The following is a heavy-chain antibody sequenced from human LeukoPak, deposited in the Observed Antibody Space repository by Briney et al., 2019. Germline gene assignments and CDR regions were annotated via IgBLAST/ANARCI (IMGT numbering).Heavy chain of an antibody. Sequence: GASVKVSCKASGSPFTRYDINWVRQATGPGLEWMGWINPNSGNRGYAQKFQGRVSITRDTSINTAYMELSSWRSDDTAVYYCARVNGDLDYWGQGTLVTVSS. CDR3: ARVNGDLDY. J-gene: IGHJ4*02. CDR2: INPNSGNR. D-gene: IGHD4-17*01. V-gene: IGHV1-8*03. CDR1: GSPFTRYD.